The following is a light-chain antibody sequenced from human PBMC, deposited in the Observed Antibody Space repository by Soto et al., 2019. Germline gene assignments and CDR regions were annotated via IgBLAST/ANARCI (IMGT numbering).Light chain of an antibody. CDR2: RAS. CDR1: QTINSNY. CDR3: QHYGNSIFT. V-gene: IGKV3-20*01. Sequence: EIVLTQSPGTLSLSPGERATLSCRASQTINSNYLAWYQQKPGQAPRLLIYRASIRATGIPDRFSGSGSGTDFTLTISILEPEDFAVFYCQHYGNSIFTFVAGTKVDGK. J-gene: IGKJ3*01.